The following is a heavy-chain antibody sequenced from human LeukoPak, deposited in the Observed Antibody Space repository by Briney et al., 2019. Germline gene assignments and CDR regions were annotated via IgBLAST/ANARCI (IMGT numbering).Heavy chain of an antibody. CDR2: INPNSGGT. CDR1: GYTVTGQY. Sequence: ASVKVSCKAAGYTVTGQYMHLVRQPPGQGLEWMGWINPNSGGTNYAQKFQGRVTMTRDTSISTAYMELSRLSSDDTAVYYCERESIVGATTLDYWGQGTLVTVSS. CDR3: ERESIVGATTLDY. D-gene: IGHD1-26*01. V-gene: IGHV1-2*02. J-gene: IGHJ4*02.